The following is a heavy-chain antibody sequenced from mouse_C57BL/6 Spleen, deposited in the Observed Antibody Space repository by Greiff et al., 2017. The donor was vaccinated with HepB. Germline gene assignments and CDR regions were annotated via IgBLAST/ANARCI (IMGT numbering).Heavy chain of an antibody. CDR1: GYSITSGYY. V-gene: IGHV3-6*01. Sequence: EVKLMESGPGLVKPSQSLSLTCSITGYSITSGYYWNWIRQFPGNKLEWMGYISYDGSNNYNPSLKNRISITRDTSKNQFFLKLNSVTTEDTATYYCAREGLPYAMDYWGQGTSVTVSS. D-gene: IGHD2-2*01. CDR2: ISYDGSN. CDR3: AREGLPYAMDY. J-gene: IGHJ4*01.